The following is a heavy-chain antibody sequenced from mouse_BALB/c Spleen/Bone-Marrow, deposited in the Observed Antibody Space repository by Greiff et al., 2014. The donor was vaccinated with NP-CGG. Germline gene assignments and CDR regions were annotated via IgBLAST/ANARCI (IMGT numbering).Heavy chain of an antibody. V-gene: IGHV1-82*01. CDR2: IYPGDGDT. Sequence: QVQLQQSGPELVKPGASVKISCTGSGYAFSSSWMNWVKQRPGQGLERIGRIYPGDGDTNSNGRFKGKATLTADRSSNTAYMQLSSLTSVDSAVYFCARSAYYGSSYGAMDYWGQGTSVTVSS. J-gene: IGHJ4*01. D-gene: IGHD1-1*01. CDR3: ARSAYYGSSYGAMDY. CDR1: GYAFSSSW.